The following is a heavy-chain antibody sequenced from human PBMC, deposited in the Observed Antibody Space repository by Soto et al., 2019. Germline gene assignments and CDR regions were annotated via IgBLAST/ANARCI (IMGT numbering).Heavy chain of an antibody. CDR3: ARDRRNYYDSSGYYYRLDY. D-gene: IGHD3-22*01. Sequence: QVQLVQSGAEVKKPGSSVKVSCKASGGTFSSYAISWVRQAPGQGLEWMGGIIPIFGTANYGQKFQGRVTITADESTSTAYMELSSLRSEDTAVYYCARDRRNYYDSSGYYYRLDYWGQGTLVTVSS. CDR2: IIPIFGTA. J-gene: IGHJ4*02. V-gene: IGHV1-69*01. CDR1: GGTFSSYA.